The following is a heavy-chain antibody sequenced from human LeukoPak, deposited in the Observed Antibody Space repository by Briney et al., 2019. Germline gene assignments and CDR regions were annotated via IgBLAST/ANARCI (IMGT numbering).Heavy chain of an antibody. D-gene: IGHD4-17*01. CDR3: ERDKSYGDNYFDY. CDR1: GFTFSSYS. J-gene: IGHJ4*02. Sequence: PGGSLRLSCAASGFTFSSYSMNWVRQAPGKGLEWVSSISSSSSYIYYADSVKGRFTISRDNAKNSLYLQMNSLRAEDTAVYYCERDKSYGDNYFDYWGQGTLVTVSS. CDR2: ISSSSSYI. V-gene: IGHV3-21*01.